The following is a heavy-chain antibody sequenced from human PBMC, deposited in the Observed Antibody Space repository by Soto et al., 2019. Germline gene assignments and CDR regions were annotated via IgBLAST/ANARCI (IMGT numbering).Heavy chain of an antibody. CDR1: GFTFSSYA. V-gene: IGHV3-23*01. D-gene: IGHD2-8*01. J-gene: IGHJ4*02. Sequence: GGSLRLSCAASGFTFSSYAMSWVRQAPGKGLEWVSAISGSGGSTYYADSVKGRFTISRDNYATAYAESVKGRFSISRDDLKNTAYLQLNSLKPEDTAVYYCTSSANLDPGLHFWGQGTLVTVSS. CDR3: TAYLQLNSLKPEDTAVYYCTSSANLDPGLHF. CDR2: ISGSGGST.